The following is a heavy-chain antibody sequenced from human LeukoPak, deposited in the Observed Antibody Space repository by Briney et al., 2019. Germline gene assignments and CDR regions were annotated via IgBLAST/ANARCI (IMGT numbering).Heavy chain of an antibody. CDR1: GFTFSSYE. CDR2: ISSGGSTK. V-gene: IGHV3-48*03. CDR3: ARGKEDYFDY. Sequence: PGGSLRLSCAAAGFTFSSYEMMWVRQAPGKGLEWVSYISSGGSTKYYADSVKGRFSISRDNAKNSLYLQMNSLRAEDTALYYCARGKEDYFDYWGQGTLVTVSS. J-gene: IGHJ4*02.